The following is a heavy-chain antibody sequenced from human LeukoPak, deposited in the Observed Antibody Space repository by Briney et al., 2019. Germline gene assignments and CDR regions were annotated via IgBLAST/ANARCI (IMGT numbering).Heavy chain of an antibody. J-gene: IGHJ4*02. CDR3: AFYSYGYRDFDY. Sequence: GGSLRLSCAASGFTFDDYGMSWVRQAPGKGLEWVSGINWNGGSTGYADSVKGRFTISRDNANNSLYLQMNSLRADDTALYYCAFYSYGYRDFDYWGQRTLVTVSS. CDR2: INWNGGST. V-gene: IGHV3-20*04. CDR1: GFTFDDYG. D-gene: IGHD5-18*01.